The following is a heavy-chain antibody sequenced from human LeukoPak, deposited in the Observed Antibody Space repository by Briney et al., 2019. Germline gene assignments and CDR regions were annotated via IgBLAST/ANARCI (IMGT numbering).Heavy chain of an antibody. J-gene: IGHJ6*03. V-gene: IGHV1-46*01. CDR3: ARGEGIFGVVRSLGYCYYYMDV. D-gene: IGHD3-3*01. Sequence: ASVKVSCKASGYTFTSYYMHWVRQAPGQGLEWMGIINPSGGSTSYAQKSQGRVTMTRDMSTSTVYMELSSLRSEDTAVYYCARGEGIFGVVRSLGYCYYYMDVWGKGTTVTVSS. CDR1: GYTFTSYY. CDR2: INPSGGST.